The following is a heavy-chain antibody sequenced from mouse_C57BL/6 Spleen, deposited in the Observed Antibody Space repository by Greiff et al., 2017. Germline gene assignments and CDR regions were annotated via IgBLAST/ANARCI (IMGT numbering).Heavy chain of an antibody. CDR3: AVYYDYAWFAD. CDR2: INPKYGTT. Sequence: VQLQQSGPELVKPSASVKISCQASGYSFTDYNMNWVKQSNGKSLEWIGVINPKYGTTSYNQKFKGKATLTVDQSSSTAYMQLRSLTSEDSAVYYCAVYYDYAWFADWGQGTLVTVAA. J-gene: IGHJ3*01. D-gene: IGHD2-4*01. CDR1: GYSFTDYN. V-gene: IGHV1-39*01.